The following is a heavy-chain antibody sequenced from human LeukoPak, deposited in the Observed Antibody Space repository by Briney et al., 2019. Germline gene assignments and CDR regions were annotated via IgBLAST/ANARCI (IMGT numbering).Heavy chain of an antibody. V-gene: IGHV3-9*01. CDR2: ISWNSGSI. Sequence: PGGSLRLSCAASGFTFDDYAMHWVRQAPGKGLEWVSGISWNSGSIGYADSVKGRFTISRDNAKNSLYLQMNSLRAEDTALYYCAKDIAPCYSNYVCYYYGMDVWGQGTTVTVSS. CDR3: AKDIAPCYSNYVCYYYGMDV. J-gene: IGHJ6*02. CDR1: GFTFDDYA. D-gene: IGHD4-11*01.